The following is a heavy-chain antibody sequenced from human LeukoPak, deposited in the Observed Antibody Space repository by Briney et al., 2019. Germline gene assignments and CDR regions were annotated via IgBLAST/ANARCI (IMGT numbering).Heavy chain of an antibody. CDR3: ARDLGTATPLGY. CDR2: ISYGGSNK. Sequence: GGSLRLSCAASGFTFSSYGMHWVRQAPGKGLEWVAVISYGGSNKYYADSVKGRFTISRDNTENTLYLQMNSLRAEDTAVYYCARDLGTATPLGYRGQGTLVTVSS. D-gene: IGHD2-15*01. CDR1: GFTFSSYG. V-gene: IGHV3-30*03. J-gene: IGHJ4*02.